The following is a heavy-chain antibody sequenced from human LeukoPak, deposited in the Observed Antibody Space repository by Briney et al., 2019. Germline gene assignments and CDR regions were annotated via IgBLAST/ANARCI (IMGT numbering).Heavy chain of an antibody. V-gene: IGHV1-18*01. J-gene: IGHJ4*02. CDR2: ITGYNGDT. Sequence: ASVEVSCKASGYTFTSYGITWVRQAPGQGLEWMGWITGYNGDTKYAQNLQGRVTMTTDTSTSTAYMELRSLRSDDTAVYYCARGGRRYFDYWGQGTLVTVSS. CDR1: GYTFTSYG. CDR3: ARGGRRYFDY. D-gene: IGHD1-14*01.